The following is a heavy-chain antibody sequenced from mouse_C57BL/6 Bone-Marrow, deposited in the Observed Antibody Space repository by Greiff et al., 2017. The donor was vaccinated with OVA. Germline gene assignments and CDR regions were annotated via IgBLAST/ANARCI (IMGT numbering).Heavy chain of an antibody. V-gene: IGHV1-42*01. CDR3: ARSRFRRGYYFDY. J-gene: IGHJ2*01. CDR1: GYSFTGYY. CDR2: INPSTGGT. Sequence: DVQLQESGPELVKPGASVKISCKASGYSFTGYYMNWVKQSPEKSLEWIGEINPSTGGTTYNQKFKAKATLTVDKSSSTAYMQLKSLTSEDSAVYYCARSRFRRGYYFDYWGQGTTLTVSS.